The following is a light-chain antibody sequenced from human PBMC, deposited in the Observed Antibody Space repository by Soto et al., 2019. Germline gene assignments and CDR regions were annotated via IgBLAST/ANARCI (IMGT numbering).Light chain of an antibody. CDR3: QPSYSTPYT. CDR1: QSISSY. V-gene: IGKV1-39*01. Sequence: DIQMTQSPSSLSASVGDRVTITCRASQSISSYLNWYQQKPGKAPKLLIYAASSLQSGVPSRFSCSGSGTDFTLPISQLPPEDFATYYCQPSYSTPYTFCQGTKLEIK. J-gene: IGKJ2*01. CDR2: AAS.